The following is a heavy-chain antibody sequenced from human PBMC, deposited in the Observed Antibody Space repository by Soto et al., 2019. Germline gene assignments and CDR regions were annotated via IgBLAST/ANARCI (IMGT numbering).Heavy chain of an antibody. J-gene: IGHJ4*02. D-gene: IGHD5-12*01. V-gene: IGHV3-23*01. CDR3: AKVHPATRIWSSYFLDY. CDR2: ISGSGGST. Sequence: HPGGSLRLSCAASGFTFSSYAMSWVRQAPGKGLEWVSAISGSGGSTYYADSVKGRFTISRDNSKNTLYLQMNSLRAEDTAVYYCAKVHPATRIWSSYFLDYWGQGTLVTVSS. CDR1: GFTFSSYA.